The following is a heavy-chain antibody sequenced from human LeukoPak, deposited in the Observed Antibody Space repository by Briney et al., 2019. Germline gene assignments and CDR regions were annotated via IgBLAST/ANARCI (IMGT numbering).Heavy chain of an antibody. J-gene: IGHJ5*02. CDR2: INPYSGNT. V-gene: IGHV1-2*02. D-gene: IGHD6-19*01. Sequence: APVKVSCKASGYTFTAYYMHWVRQAPGQGLEWMGWINPYSGNTDYAQYFQGRVTMTRDTSISTAYMELSSLISDDTAVYYCARAQFSPAITVAGNWFDPWGQGTLVTVSS. CDR1: GYTFTAYY. CDR3: ARAQFSPAITVAGNWFDP.